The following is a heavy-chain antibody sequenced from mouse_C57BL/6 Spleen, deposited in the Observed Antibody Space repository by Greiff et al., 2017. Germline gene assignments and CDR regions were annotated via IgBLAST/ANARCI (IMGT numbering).Heavy chain of an antibody. CDR3: FGSSHWYFDV. CDR2: IRLKSDNYAT. J-gene: IGHJ1*03. D-gene: IGHD1-1*01. CDR1: GFTFSNYW. V-gene: IGHV6-3*01. Sequence: EVKVEASGGGLVQPRGSMKLSCVASGFTFSNYWMNWVRQSPEKGLEWVAQIRLKSDNYATHYAESVKGRFTISRDDSKSSVYLQMNNLRAEDTGIYYCFGSSHWYFDVWGTGTTVTVSS.